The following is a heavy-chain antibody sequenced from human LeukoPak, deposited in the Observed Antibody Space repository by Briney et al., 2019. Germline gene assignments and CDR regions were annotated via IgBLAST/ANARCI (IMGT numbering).Heavy chain of an antibody. CDR2: ISSNGDNT. J-gene: IGHJ4*02. V-gene: IGHV3-64D*06. CDR1: GFTFSSYV. CDR3: VRGTGY. Sequence: GGSLRLSCSVSGFTFSSYVMHWVRQAPGKGLEYVSAISSNGDNTYYADSVKGRFTISRDNSKNTLYLQMSSLRADDTAVYYCVRGTGYWGQGTLVTVSS.